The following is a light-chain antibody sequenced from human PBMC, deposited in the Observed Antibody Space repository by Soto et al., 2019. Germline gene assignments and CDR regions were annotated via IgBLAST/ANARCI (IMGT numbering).Light chain of an antibody. CDR1: QSISSN. CDR3: QQYGSSPWT. CDR2: DAS. V-gene: IGKV3-15*01. J-gene: IGKJ1*01. Sequence: ETVMTQSPATLSVSPGERATLSCRASQSISSNLAWFQQKPGQAPRLLIYDASTMATGFPARFSGSGSGTDFTLTISRLEPEDFAVYYCQQYGSSPWTFGQGTKVDIK.